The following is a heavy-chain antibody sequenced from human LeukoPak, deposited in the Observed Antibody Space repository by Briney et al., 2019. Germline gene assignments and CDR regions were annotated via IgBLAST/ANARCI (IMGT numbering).Heavy chain of an antibody. CDR3: EKYVPNNNFLTGADDY. D-gene: IGHD3/OR15-3a*01. CDR1: GFTFSSYG. Sequence: GRSLRLSCAASGFTFSSYGMHWVRQAPGKGLEWVAVISYDGSNKYYADSVKGRFTISRDNSKNTLYLQMNSLRAEDTAVYYCEKYVPNNNFLTGADDYGAQEPLVPVP. V-gene: IGHV3-30*18. J-gene: IGHJ4*02. CDR2: ISYDGSNK.